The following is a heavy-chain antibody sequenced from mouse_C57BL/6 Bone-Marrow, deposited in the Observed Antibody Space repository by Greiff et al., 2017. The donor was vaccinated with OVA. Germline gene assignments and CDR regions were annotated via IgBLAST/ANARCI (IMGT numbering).Heavy chain of an antibody. CDR2: SRNKANDYTT. D-gene: IGHD1-1*01. V-gene: IGHV7-1*01. J-gene: IGHJ3*01. Sequence: EVKLMESGGGLVQSGRSLRLSCATSGFTFSDFYMEWVRQAPGKGLEWIAASRNKANDYTTEYSASVKGRFIVSRDTSQSILYLQMNALRAEDTAIYYCARDATTVRFAYWGQGTLVTVSA. CDR1: GFTFSDFY. CDR3: ARDATTVRFAY.